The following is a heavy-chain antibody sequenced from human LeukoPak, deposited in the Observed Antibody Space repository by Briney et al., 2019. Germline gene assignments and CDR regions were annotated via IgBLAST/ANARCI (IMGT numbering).Heavy chain of an antibody. Sequence: GGSLRLSCAASGFTFSSYAMHWVRQAPGKGLEWVAVISYDGSNKYYADSVKGRFTISRDNSKNTLYLQMNSLRAEDTAVYYCARDGPYYYGSGSFLSYYYGMDVWGQGTTVTVSS. CDR2: ISYDGSNK. CDR1: GFTFSSYA. J-gene: IGHJ6*02. V-gene: IGHV3-30-3*01. CDR3: ARDGPYYYGSGSFLSYYYGMDV. D-gene: IGHD3-10*01.